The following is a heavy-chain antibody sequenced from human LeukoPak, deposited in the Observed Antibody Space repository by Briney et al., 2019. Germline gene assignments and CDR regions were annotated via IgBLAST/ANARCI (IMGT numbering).Heavy chain of an antibody. CDR3: ARDPHRRYDFWSGRPLWYFDL. CDR1: GGSISSSSYY. V-gene: IGHV4-39*07. Sequence: SETLSLTCTVSGGSISSSSYYWGWIRQPPGKGLEWIGSIYYSGSTYYNPSLKSRVTISVDTSKNQFSLKLSSVTAADTAVYYCARDPHRRYDFWSGRPLWYFDLWGRGTLVTVSS. CDR2: IYYSGST. J-gene: IGHJ2*01. D-gene: IGHD3-3*01.